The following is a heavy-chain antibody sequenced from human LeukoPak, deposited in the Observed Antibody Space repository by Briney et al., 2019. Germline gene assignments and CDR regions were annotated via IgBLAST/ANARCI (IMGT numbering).Heavy chain of an antibody. J-gene: IGHJ4*02. CDR1: GGSFSGYY. CDR3: AGGLGYSYGQGNY. CDR2: INHSGST. Sequence: SETLSLTCAVYGGSFSGYYWSWIRQPPGKGLEWIGEINHSGSTNYNPSLKSRVTISVDTSKNQFSLKLSSVTAADTAVYYCAGGLGYSYGQGNYWGQGTLVTVSS. V-gene: IGHV4-34*01. D-gene: IGHD5-18*01.